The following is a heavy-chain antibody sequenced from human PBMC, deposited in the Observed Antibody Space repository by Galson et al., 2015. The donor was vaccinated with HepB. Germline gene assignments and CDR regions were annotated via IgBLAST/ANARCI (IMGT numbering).Heavy chain of an antibody. CDR2: FDPEDGET. V-gene: IGHV1-24*01. Sequence: SVKVSCKVSGYTLTELSMHWVRQAPGKGLEWMGGFDPEDGETIYAQKFQGRVTMTEDTSTDTAYMELSSLRSEDTAVYYCATVSYCSSTSCRRSFDYWGQGTLVTVSS. J-gene: IGHJ4*02. CDR1: GYTLTELS. D-gene: IGHD2-2*01. CDR3: ATVSYCSSTSCRRSFDY.